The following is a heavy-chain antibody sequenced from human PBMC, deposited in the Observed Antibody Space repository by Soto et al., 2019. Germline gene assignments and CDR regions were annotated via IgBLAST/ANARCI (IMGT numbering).Heavy chain of an antibody. CDR2: INPNSGGT. CDR1: GYTFTGYY. CDR3: AREDCSGGSCYDDAYDI. D-gene: IGHD2-15*01. Sequence: ASVKVSCKASGYTFTGYYMHWVRQAPGQGLEWMGWINPNSGGTNYAQKFQGWVTMTRDTSISTAYMELSRLRSDDTAVYYCAREDCSGGSCYDDAYDIWGQGTMVTVS. V-gene: IGHV1-2*04. J-gene: IGHJ3*02.